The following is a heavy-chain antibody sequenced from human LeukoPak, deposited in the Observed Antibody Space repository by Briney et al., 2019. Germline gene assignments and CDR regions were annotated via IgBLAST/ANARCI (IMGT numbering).Heavy chain of an antibody. D-gene: IGHD3-10*01. J-gene: IGHJ4*02. Sequence: GGSLRLSCAASGFTFSGYGMHWVRQAPGKGLEWVAVIWYDGSNKYYADSVKGRFTISRDNSENTLYLQMNSLRAEDTAVYYCARARGSGSYYIDYWGQGTLVTVSS. CDR3: ARARGSGSYYIDY. V-gene: IGHV3-33*01. CDR2: IWYDGSNK. CDR1: GFTFSGYG.